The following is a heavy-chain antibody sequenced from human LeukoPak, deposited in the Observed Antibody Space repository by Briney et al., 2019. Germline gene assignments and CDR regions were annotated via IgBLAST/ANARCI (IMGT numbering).Heavy chain of an antibody. CDR1: GFTFSSYA. D-gene: IGHD6-13*01. CDR3: AKVRSRIAAAGTSVYYFDY. CDR2: IGGSGGST. Sequence: GGSLRLSCAASGFTFSSYAMSWVRQAPGKGLEWVSAIGGSGGSTYYADSVKGRFTISRDNSKNTLYLQMNSLRAEDTAVYYCAKVRSRIAAAGTSVYYFDYWGQGTLVTVSS. J-gene: IGHJ4*02. V-gene: IGHV3-23*01.